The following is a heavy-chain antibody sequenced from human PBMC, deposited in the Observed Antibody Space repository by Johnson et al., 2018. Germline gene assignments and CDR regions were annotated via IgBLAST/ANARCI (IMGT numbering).Heavy chain of an antibody. J-gene: IGHJ4*01. Sequence: QVQLQQSGGGVVQSGRSLRLSCAASGFTFSSYALHWVRQAPGKGLEWVAVISYDGTNKKYADSVKGRFTHTRDNSQNTLFLQMNSLSPSDTAIFYCERDSSLVGDYGGNFKHRGQGTLVTVSS. CDR2: ISYDGTNK. CDR1: GFTFSSYA. CDR3: ERDSSLVGDYGGNFKH. V-gene: IGHV3-30-3*01. D-gene: IGHD4-17*01.